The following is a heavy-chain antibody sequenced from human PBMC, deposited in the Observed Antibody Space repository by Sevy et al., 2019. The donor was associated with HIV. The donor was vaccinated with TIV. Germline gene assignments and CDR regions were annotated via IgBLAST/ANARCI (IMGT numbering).Heavy chain of an antibody. D-gene: IGHD5-18*01. CDR1: GFTFSNYA. V-gene: IGHV3-23*01. CDR3: VKEVSQYSYSDY. J-gene: IGHJ4*02. Sequence: GGSLRLSCAASGFTFSNYAMSWVRQTPGKGLEWVSDISGSADATYYTDSVKGRFTSSRDNSKNTVYLQMNSRRAEDTAVYYCVKEVSQYSYSDYWGQGTLVTVSS. CDR2: ISGSADAT.